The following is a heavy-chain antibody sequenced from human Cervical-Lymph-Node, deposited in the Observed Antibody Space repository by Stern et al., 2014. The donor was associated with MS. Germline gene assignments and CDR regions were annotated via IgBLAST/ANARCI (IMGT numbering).Heavy chain of an antibody. CDR3: AREATARSFDF. D-gene: IGHD6-6*01. CDR2: ISTYNGNP. J-gene: IGHJ4*02. V-gene: IGHV1-18*01. CDR1: GYNFTHYG. Sequence: MQLVQSGAEVKKPGASVKVSCRTSGYNFTHYGLTWVRQAPGQGLEWMGWISTYNGNPNYAQKFQGRVTMTTDTATNTAYMELRSLTHDDTAVFYCAREATARSFDFWGQGTLVTVSS.